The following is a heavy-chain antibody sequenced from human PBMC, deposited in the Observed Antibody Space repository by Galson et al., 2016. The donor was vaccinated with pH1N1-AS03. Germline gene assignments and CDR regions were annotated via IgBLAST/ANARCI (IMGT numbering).Heavy chain of an antibody. CDR3: ANDFNYDFWSGYSFY. J-gene: IGHJ4*02. CDR2: ISFDGTNK. CDR1: GFTISNFG. Sequence: SLRLSCAASGFTISNFGMLWVRQAPGRGLEWVAIISFDGTNKYYADSVKGRFSISRDNSKNTLFLQVSALRAEDTAVYYCANDFNYDFWSGYSFYWGQGALVTVSS. V-gene: IGHV3-30*18. D-gene: IGHD3/OR15-3a*01.